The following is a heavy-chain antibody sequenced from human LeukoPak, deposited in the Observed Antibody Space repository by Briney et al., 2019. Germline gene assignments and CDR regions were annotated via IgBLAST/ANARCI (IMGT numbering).Heavy chain of an antibody. CDR3: TTDQPTMIVVVQ. J-gene: IGHJ4*02. Sequence: PGGSLRLSCAVSGFTFSNAWMSWVRQAPGKGLEWVGRIKIKTDGGTTDYAAPVKGRFTISRDDSKNTLYLQMNSLKTEATAVYYCTTDQPTMIVVVQWGQGTLVTVSS. V-gene: IGHV3-15*01. CDR2: IKIKTDGGTT. D-gene: IGHD3-22*01. CDR1: GFTFSNAW.